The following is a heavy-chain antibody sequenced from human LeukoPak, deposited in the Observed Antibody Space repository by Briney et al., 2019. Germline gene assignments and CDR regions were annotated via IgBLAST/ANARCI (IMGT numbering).Heavy chain of an antibody. D-gene: IGHD1-26*01. CDR3: AARIMGAYMWFDP. CDR1: GGSISSSSYY. J-gene: IGHJ5*02. V-gene: IGHV4-39*07. Sequence: SETLSLTCTVSGGSISSSSYYWGWIRQPPGKGLEWIGSIYYSGSTYYNPSLKSRVTISADTSKNQFSLKLSSVTAADTAVYYCAARIMGAYMWFDPWGQGTVVTVSS. CDR2: IYYSGST.